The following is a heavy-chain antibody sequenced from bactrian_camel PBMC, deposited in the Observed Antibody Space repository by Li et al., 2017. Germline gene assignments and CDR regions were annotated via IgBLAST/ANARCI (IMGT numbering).Heavy chain of an antibody. CDR3: AAPREFGGSWWYY. Sequence: QLVESGGGLVQPGGSLRLSCAASGFTFSTVCMGWFRQAPGKEREGVAAQATGYTGDAYTYYGDSVKGRFTIARDNAKNTLYLQMNSLKPDDMAMYYCAAPREFGGSWWYYWGQGTQVTVS. J-gene: IGHJ4*01. CDR1: GFTFSTVC. CDR2: GYTGDAYT. D-gene: IGHD2*01. V-gene: IGHV3S28*01.